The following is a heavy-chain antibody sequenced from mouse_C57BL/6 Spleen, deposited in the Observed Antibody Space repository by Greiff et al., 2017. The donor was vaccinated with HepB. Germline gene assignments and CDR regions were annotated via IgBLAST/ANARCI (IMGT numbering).Heavy chain of an antibody. CDR1: GYSFTGYF. Sequence: EVQLVESGPELVKPGDSVKISCKASGYSFTGYFMNWVMQSHGKSLEWIGRINPYNGDTFYNQKFKGKATLTVDKSSSTAHMELRSLTSEDSAVYYCARYYYYGSSFLAMDYWGQGTSVTVSS. CDR3: ARYYYYGSSFLAMDY. CDR2: INPYNGDT. J-gene: IGHJ4*01. V-gene: IGHV1-20*01. D-gene: IGHD1-1*01.